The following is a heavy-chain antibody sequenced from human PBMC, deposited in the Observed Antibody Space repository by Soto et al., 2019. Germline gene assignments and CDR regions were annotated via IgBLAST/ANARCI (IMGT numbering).Heavy chain of an antibody. Sequence: EMQLLESGGGSVQAGGSLRLSCAASGFTVSSYALNWVRQAPGKGLEWVSGISASTYYADSVKGRFTISRDTSKNTLYLQMNSLRAEDTAIYFCAIRMYSTRWHYLDYWGQGTLVTVSS. CDR3: AIRMYSTRWHYLDY. CDR2: ISAST. V-gene: IGHV3-23*01. J-gene: IGHJ4*02. D-gene: IGHD6-13*01. CDR1: GFTVSSYA.